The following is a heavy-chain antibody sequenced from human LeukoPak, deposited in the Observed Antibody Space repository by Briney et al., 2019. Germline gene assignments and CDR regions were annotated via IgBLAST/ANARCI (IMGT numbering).Heavy chain of an antibody. D-gene: IGHD2-21*02. CDR1: GFTFSNAW. CDR3: TTGAYCGGDCLDAFDI. CDR2: IKSKTDGGTT. V-gene: IGHV3-15*07. Sequence: PGGSLRLSCAASGFTFSNAWMSWVRQAPGKGLEWVGRIKSKTDGGTTDYAAPVKGRFTISRDDSKNTLYLQMNSLKTEDTAVYYCTTGAYCGGDCLDAFDIWGQGTMVTVSS. J-gene: IGHJ3*02.